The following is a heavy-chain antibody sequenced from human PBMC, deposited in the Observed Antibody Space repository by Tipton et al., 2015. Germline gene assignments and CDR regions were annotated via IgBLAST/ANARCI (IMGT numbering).Heavy chain of an antibody. J-gene: IGHJ4*02. CDR3: ARMNAVTTPPDFYXXY. V-gene: IGHV4-4*02. CDR1: GGSISSGHW. CDR2: IFHSGNT. D-gene: IGHD4-17*01. Sequence: TLSLTCAVSGGSISSGHWWTWVRQPPGKGLEWIGEIFHSGNTDYNPSLKSRVTMSVDKSKKQFSLELSSVTAADTAVYYCARMNAVTTPPDFYXXYXGQGTXVXXSS.